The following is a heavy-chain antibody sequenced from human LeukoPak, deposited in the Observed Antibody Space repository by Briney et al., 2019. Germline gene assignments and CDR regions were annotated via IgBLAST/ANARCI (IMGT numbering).Heavy chain of an antibody. CDR2: IYPRDGST. CDR3: ARDQEGFDY. Sequence: ASVKVSCKASGYTFTSNYIHWVRQAPGQGLEWMGMIYPRDGSTSYVQKFQGRVTVTRDASTSTVHMELSGLRSEDTAVYYCARDQEGFDYWGQGTLVTVSS. V-gene: IGHV1-46*01. CDR1: GYTFTSNY. J-gene: IGHJ4*02.